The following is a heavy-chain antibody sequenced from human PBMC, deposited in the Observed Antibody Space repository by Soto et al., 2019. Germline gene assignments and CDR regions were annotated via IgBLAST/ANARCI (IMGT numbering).Heavy chain of an antibody. CDR3: ARQGDDSGSYYWFDP. D-gene: IGHD1-26*01. J-gene: IGHJ5*02. Sequence: GESLKISCKGSGYSFTSYWIGWVRQMPGKGLEWMGIIYPGDSDTRYSPSFQGQVTISADKSISTAYLQWSSLKASDTALYYCARQGDDSGSYYWFDPWGQGTLVTVSS. CDR2: IYPGDSDT. V-gene: IGHV5-51*01. CDR1: GYSFTSYW.